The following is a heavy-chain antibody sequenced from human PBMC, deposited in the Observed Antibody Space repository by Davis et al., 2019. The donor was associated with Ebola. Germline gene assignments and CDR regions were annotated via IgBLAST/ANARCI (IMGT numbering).Heavy chain of an antibody. CDR3: ARERYSTGWYRGMDV. Sequence: MPSETLSLTCAVSGGSISSSNWWSWVRQPPGKGLEWIGEIYHSGSTNYNPSLKSRVTISVDKSKNQFSLKMTSVTAADTAVYYCARERYSTGWYRGMDVWGQGTTVTVSS. CDR1: GGSISSSNW. V-gene: IGHV4-4*02. J-gene: IGHJ6*02. CDR2: IYHSGST. D-gene: IGHD6-19*01.